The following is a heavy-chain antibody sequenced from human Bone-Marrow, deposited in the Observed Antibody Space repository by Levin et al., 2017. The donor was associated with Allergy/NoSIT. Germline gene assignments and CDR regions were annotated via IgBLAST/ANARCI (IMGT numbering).Heavy chain of an antibody. CDR2: IYYSGST. Sequence: KTSETLSLTCTVSGGSISSSSYYWGWIRQPPGKGLEWIGSIYYSGSTYYNPSLKSRVTISGDTSKNQFSLKLSSVTAADTAVYYCARLYCSSTSCYSPYYYYYYMDVWGKGTTVTVSS. J-gene: IGHJ6*03. CDR1: GGSISSSSYY. V-gene: IGHV4-39*01. CDR3: ARLYCSSTSCYSPYYYYYYMDV. D-gene: IGHD2-2*01.